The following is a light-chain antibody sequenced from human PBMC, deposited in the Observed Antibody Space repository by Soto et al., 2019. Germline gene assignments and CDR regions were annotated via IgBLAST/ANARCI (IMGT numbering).Light chain of an antibody. CDR2: GSS. J-gene: IGKJ1*01. CDR3: QQYNNWPRT. CDR1: QSISSD. V-gene: IGKV3-15*01. Sequence: EIVLTQSPAALPLPPGERATLSCRASQSISSDLAWYQQKPGQAPRLLIYGSSTRATGVPARFSGSGSGTEFALTISGLQSEDFAVYYCQQYNNWPRTFGQGTKVDIK.